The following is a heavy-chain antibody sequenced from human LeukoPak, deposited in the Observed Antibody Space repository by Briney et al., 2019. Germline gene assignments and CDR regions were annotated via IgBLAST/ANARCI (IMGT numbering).Heavy chain of an antibody. Sequence: PGGSLRLSCAASGFTFSSYGMHWVRQAPGKGLEWVAVISYDGSNKYYADSVKGRFTISRDNSKNTLYLQMNSLRAEDTAVYYCAKAPAVGRSPSSSWYYYGFDYWGQGTLVTVSS. CDR3: AKAPAVGRSPSSSWYYYGFDY. CDR1: GFTFSSYG. CDR2: ISYDGSNK. V-gene: IGHV3-30*18. D-gene: IGHD6-13*01. J-gene: IGHJ4*02.